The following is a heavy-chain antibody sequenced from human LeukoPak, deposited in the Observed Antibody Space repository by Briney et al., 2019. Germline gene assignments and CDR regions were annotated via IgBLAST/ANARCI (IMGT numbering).Heavy chain of an antibody. V-gene: IGHV3-23*01. CDR1: GFTFSSYA. Sequence: GGSPRLSCAASGFTFSSYAMSWVRQAPGKGLEWVSAISGSGGSTYYADSVKGRFTISRDNSKNTLYLQMNSLRAEDTAVYYCAKDLRVVVVPAATEGFDYWGRGTLVTVSS. CDR3: AKDLRVVVVPAATEGFDY. CDR2: ISGSGGST. D-gene: IGHD2-2*01. J-gene: IGHJ4*02.